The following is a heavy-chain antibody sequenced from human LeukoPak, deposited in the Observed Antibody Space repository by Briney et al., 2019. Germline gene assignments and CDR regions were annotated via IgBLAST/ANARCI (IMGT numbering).Heavy chain of an antibody. Sequence: SETLSLTCTVSGFSISSGYYWGWIRQPPGKGLEWIGSIYHSGSTYYTPSLKSRVTISVDTSKNQFSLKLSSVTAADTAVYYCARGRSSGYYTEFDYWGQGTLVTVSS. V-gene: IGHV4-38-2*02. D-gene: IGHD3-22*01. CDR3: ARGRSSGYYTEFDY. J-gene: IGHJ4*02. CDR2: IYHSGST. CDR1: GFSISSGYY.